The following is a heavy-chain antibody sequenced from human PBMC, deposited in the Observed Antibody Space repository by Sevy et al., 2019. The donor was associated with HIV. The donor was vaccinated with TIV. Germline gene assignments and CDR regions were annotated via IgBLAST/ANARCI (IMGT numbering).Heavy chain of an antibody. CDR2: INHSGST. J-gene: IGHJ4*02. D-gene: IGHD3-16*01. V-gene: IGHV4-34*01. CDR3: ARGTSPYTGSYSDY. CDR1: GGSFSGYY. Sequence: NLSLTCAVYGGSFSGYYWNGIRQPPGKGLEWIGEINHSGSTNYNPSLKSRVTISVDTSKNQFSLKLSSMTAADTAVYYCARGTSPYTGSYSDYWTQGTLVTVSS.